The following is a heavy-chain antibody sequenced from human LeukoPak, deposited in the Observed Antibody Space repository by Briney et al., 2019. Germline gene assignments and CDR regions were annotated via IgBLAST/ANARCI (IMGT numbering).Heavy chain of an antibody. Sequence: SVKVSCKASGYTFTSYGISWVRQAPGQGLEWMGRIIPILGIANYAQKFQGRVTITADKSTSTAYMELSSLRSEDTAVYYCARDTWVHAFDIWGQGTMVTVSS. CDR2: IIPILGIA. D-gene: IGHD4/OR15-4a*01. J-gene: IGHJ3*02. V-gene: IGHV1-69*04. CDR1: GYTFTSYG. CDR3: ARDTWVHAFDI.